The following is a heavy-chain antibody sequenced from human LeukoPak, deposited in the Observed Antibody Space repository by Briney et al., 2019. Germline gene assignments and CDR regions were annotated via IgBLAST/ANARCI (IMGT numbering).Heavy chain of an antibody. CDR2: INRNSGST. J-gene: IGHJ4*02. D-gene: IGHD5-18*01. CDR3: ARYNSGYGYDYIGY. V-gene: IGHV3-20*04. CDR1: GSTFDDYG. Sequence: PWGSLRLSCAASGSTFDDYGMRWVRQAPGKGLEWVSGINRNSGSTGYADSLKGRFTISRDNAKNSLYLQLNSLSSDDTALYYCARYNSGYGYDYIGYWGQGTLVTVSS.